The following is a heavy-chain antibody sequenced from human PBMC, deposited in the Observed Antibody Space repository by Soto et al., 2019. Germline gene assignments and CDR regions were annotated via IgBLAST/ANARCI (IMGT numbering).Heavy chain of an antibody. V-gene: IGHV1-3*01. Sequence: QVQLVQSGAEVKKPGASVEVSCKASGYTFSIYTIHWVRQAPGHGLEWMGWINAGNGNTKISPNFQGRVTIRRDTSATTAYMDLTSLRSEDTAVYYCAREVGYCSFGSCYSYFPHWGQGTLITVSS. J-gene: IGHJ1*01. CDR3: AREVGYCSFGSCYSYFPH. CDR2: INAGNGNT. D-gene: IGHD2-15*01. CDR1: GYTFSIYT.